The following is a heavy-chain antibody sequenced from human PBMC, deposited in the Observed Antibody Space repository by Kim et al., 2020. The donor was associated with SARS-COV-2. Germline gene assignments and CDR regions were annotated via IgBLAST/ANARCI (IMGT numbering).Heavy chain of an antibody. D-gene: IGHD1-26*01. Sequence: SFQGQVTISADKSISTAYLQWSSLKASDTAMYYCARRVGATRELTVLFDYWGQGTLVTVSS. J-gene: IGHJ4*02. CDR3: ARRVGATRELTVLFDY. V-gene: IGHV5-51*01.